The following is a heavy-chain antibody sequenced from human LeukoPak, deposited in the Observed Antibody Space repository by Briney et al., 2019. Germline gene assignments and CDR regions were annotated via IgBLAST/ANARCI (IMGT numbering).Heavy chain of an antibody. D-gene: IGHD4-17*01. V-gene: IGHV1-69*13. CDR3: ARTFYGDYGFDP. J-gene: IGHJ5*02. CDR2: IIPIFGTA. Sequence: SVKISCKASGGTFSSYAISWVRQAPGQGLEWMGGIIPIFGTANYAQKFQGRVAITADESTSTAYMELSSLRSEDTAVYYCARTFYGDYGFDPWGQGTLVTVSS. CDR1: GGTFSSYA.